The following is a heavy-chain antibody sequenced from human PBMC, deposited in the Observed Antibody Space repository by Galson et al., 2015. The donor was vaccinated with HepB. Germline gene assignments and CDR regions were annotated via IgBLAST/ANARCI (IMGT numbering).Heavy chain of an antibody. V-gene: IGHV3-48*02. CDR1: GFTFSSYS. CDR2: ISSSSTI. D-gene: IGHD3-16*01. Sequence: SLRLSCAASGFTFSSYSMDWVRQAPGKGLEWVSYISSSSTIYYADSVKGRFTISRDNAKNSLYLQMNSLRDEDTAVYYCARDGGLDVWGKGTTVTVSS. CDR3: ARDGGLDV. J-gene: IGHJ6*04.